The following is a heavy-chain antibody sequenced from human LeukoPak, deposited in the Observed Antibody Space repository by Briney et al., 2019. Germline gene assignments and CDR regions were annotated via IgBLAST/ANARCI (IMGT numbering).Heavy chain of an antibody. CDR1: GFTFDAYG. CDR2: INWNGGST. J-gene: IGHJ4*02. D-gene: IGHD3-22*01. V-gene: IGHV3-20*04. Sequence: GGSLRLSCAASGFTFDAYGMSWVRQAPGKGLEWVSGINWNGGSTGYADSVKGRFTISRDNAKNSLYLQMNSLRAEDTALYYCARVKTYDSSGYKDYWGQGTLVTVSS. CDR3: ARVKTYDSSGYKDY.